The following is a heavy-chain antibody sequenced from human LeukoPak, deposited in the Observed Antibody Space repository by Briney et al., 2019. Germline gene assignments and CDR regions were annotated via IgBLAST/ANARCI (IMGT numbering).Heavy chain of an antibody. Sequence: AGGSLRLSCAASGFTFSDYYMSWIRQAPGKGLEWVSYISSSGSTIYYADSVKGRFTISRDNAKNSLYLQMNSLRAEDTAVYYCAREEVGSSGSNWFDPWGQGTLVTVSS. CDR1: GFTFSDYY. CDR2: ISSSGSTI. CDR3: AREEVGSSGSNWFDP. D-gene: IGHD6-19*01. J-gene: IGHJ5*02. V-gene: IGHV3-11*01.